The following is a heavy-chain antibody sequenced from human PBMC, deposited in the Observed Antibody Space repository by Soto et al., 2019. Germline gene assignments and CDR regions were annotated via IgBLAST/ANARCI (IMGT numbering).Heavy chain of an antibody. D-gene: IGHD6-13*01. CDR2: IYYSGST. V-gene: IGHV4-39*01. Sequence: SETLSLTCTVSGGSISSSNYYWGWIRQPPGKGLEWLGNIYYSGSTYYNPSLESRVTISVDTSRNQFSLKLSSVSAADTAVYYCARHKGTIAAPGPIDYWGQGTLVTVSS. J-gene: IGHJ4*02. CDR1: GGSISSSNYY. CDR3: ARHKGTIAAPGPIDY.